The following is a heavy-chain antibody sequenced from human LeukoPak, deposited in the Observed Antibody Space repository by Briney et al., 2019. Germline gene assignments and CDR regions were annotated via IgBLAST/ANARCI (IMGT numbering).Heavy chain of an antibody. J-gene: IGHJ6*03. CDR2: IYYSGST. Sequence: PSETLSLTCTVSNYSISSAYYWGWIRQPPGKGLEWIGYIYYSGSTNYNPSLKSRVTISVDTSKNQFSLKLSSVTAADTAVYYCAKAFYPGYYSYMAVWGKGTTVTVSS. CDR1: NYSISSAYY. V-gene: IGHV4-61*01. CDR3: AKAFYPGYYSYMAV. D-gene: IGHD3-3*02.